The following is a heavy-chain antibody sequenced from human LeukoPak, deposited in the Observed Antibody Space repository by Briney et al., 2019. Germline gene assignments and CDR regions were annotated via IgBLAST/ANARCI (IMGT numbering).Heavy chain of an antibody. J-gene: IGHJ4*02. V-gene: IGHV4-38-2*02. CDR2: INHSGST. Sequence: SETLSLTCTVSGYSISSGYYWGWIRQPPGKGLEWIGEINHSGSTNYNPSLKSRVTISVDTSKNQFSLKLSSVTAADTAVYYCARAGRPIITMVRGVKRGFDYWGQGTLVTVSS. CDR3: ARAGRPIITMVRGVKRGFDY. CDR1: GYSISSGYY. D-gene: IGHD3-10*01.